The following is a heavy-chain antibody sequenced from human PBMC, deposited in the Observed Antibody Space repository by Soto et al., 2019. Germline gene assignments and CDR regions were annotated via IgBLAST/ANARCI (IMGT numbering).Heavy chain of an antibody. CDR2: MQPSTGRT. D-gene: IGHD1-26*01. CDR1: GYSFTSLD. CDR3: ARGVSAGVDY. Sequence: QVQLVQSGAEVREPGASVQVSCKASGYSFTSLDINWVRQTAGQGLEWMGWMQPSTGRTGYAQKFQGRVTMTRDTAINTAYMELSTLTSDDTAVSYCARGVSAGVDYWGQGTLVTFSS. J-gene: IGHJ4*02. V-gene: IGHV1-8*01.